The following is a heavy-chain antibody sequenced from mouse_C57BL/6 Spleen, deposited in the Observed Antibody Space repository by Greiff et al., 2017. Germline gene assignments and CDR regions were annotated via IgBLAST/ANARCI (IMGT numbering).Heavy chain of an antibody. CDR2: INPNYGTT. D-gene: IGHD1-1*01. CDR3: ASSRYPYYAIDY. V-gene: IGHV1-39*01. CDR1: GYSFTDYN. J-gene: IGHJ4*01. Sequence: VQLQQSGPELVKPGASVKISCKASGYSFTDYNMNWVKQSNGKSLEWIGIINPNYGTTRYNQKFKGKATLTVDQSSSTAYMQRNSLTSEASAVYSCASSRYPYYAIDYWGQGTPVTVSS.